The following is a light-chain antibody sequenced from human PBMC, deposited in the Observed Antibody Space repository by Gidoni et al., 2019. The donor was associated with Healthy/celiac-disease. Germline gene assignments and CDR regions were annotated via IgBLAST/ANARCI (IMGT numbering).Light chain of an antibody. CDR1: QSISSY. Sequence: DIQMTQSPSSLSASVGDRVPITCRASQSISSYLNWYQQKPGKAPKLLIYAASSLQSGVPSRFSGSGSGTDYTLTISSLQPEDFATYYCGQSYSTAMCSFGQGTKLEIK. CDR2: AAS. V-gene: IGKV1-39*01. J-gene: IGKJ2*04. CDR3: GQSYSTAMCS.